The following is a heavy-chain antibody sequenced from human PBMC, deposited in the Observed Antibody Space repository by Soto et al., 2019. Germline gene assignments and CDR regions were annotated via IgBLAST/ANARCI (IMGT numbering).Heavy chain of an antibody. J-gene: IGHJ4*02. D-gene: IGHD2-2*01. Sequence: GGSLRLSCAASGFTFSSYEMNWVRQAPGKGLEWVSHISSSGSTIYYADSVKGRFTISRDNAKNSLYLQMNSLRAEDTAVYYCAASLMRGDYWGQGTLVTSPQ. CDR1: GFTFSSYE. CDR3: AASLMRGDY. CDR2: ISSSGSTI. V-gene: IGHV3-48*03.